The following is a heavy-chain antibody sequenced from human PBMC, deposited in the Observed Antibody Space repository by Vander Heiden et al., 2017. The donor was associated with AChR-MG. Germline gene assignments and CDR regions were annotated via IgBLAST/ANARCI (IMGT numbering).Heavy chain of an antibody. CDR2: IYYSGKT. CDR1: GGSISSGTYY. V-gene: IGHV4-31*03. J-gene: IGHJ3*02. Sequence: QVQLQESGPGLVKPSQTLSLTCSVSGGSISSGTYYWNWIRQHPGKGLEYIGHIYYSGKTYYNPSLKSRITISVDTSKNQFSLELSSVTAADTAVYYCASNHYDSSGYFFAFGIWGQGTMVTVSS. CDR3: ASNHYDSSGYFFAFGI. D-gene: IGHD3-22*01.